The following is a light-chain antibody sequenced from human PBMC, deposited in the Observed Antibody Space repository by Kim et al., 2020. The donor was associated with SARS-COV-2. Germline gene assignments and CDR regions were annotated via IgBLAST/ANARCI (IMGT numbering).Light chain of an antibody. CDR3: SSYTTTSTLV. J-gene: IGLJ2*01. Sequence: QSALTQSASVSASPGQSITISCTGTSSDVGAYDYVSWYQQYPGKAPKLLIYDVTERPSGVSHRFSGSKSGNTASLTISGLQAEDEADYYCSSYTTTSTLVFGGGTQLTVL. V-gene: IGLV2-14*01. CDR1: SSDVGAYDY. CDR2: DVT.